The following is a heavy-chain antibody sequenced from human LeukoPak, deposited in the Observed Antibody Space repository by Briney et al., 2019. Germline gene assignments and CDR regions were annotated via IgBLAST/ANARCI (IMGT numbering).Heavy chain of an antibody. D-gene: IGHD1-26*01. J-gene: IGHJ4*02. Sequence: PGGSLRLSCAASGFTFSSYAMCWVRQAPGKGLEWVAVISYDGSNKYYADSVKGRFTISRDNSKNTLYLQMNSLRAEDTAVYYCARDRRNTTFDYWGQGTLVPVSS. V-gene: IGHV3-30-3*01. CDR1: GFTFSSYA. CDR3: ARDRRNTTFDY. CDR2: ISYDGSNK.